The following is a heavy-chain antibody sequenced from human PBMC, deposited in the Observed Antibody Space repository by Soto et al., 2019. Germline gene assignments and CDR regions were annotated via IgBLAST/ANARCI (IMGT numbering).Heavy chain of an antibody. D-gene: IGHD2-15*01. CDR1: GGTFSSYA. V-gene: IGHV1-69*12. CDR2: IIPIFGTA. CDR3: AIQYCSGGSCYGYYYCGMDV. Sequence: QVQLVQSGAEVKKPGSSVKVSCKASGGTFSSYAFSWVRQAPGQGLEWMGGIIPIFGTANYAQKFQGRVTITADESTSTAYMKLSSLRSEDTAVYYCAIQYCSGGSCYGYYYCGMDVWGQGTTVIVSS. J-gene: IGHJ6*02.